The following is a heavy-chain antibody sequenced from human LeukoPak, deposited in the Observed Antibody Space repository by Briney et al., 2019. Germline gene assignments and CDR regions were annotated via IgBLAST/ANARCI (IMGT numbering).Heavy chain of an antibody. CDR1: GFTFSSYA. J-gene: IGHJ4*02. CDR2: ISYDGSNK. Sequence: GRSLRLSCAASGFTFSSYAMHWVRQAPGKGLEWVAVISYDGSNKYYADSVKGRFTISRDNSKNTLYLQMNSLRAEDTAVYYCARGERTRGPFDYWGQGTLVTVSS. CDR3: ARGERTRGPFDY. V-gene: IGHV3-30*04.